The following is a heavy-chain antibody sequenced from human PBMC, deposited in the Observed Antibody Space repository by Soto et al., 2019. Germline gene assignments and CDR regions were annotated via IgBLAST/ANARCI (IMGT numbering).Heavy chain of an antibody. CDR3: ARDRGGSLAVAGRYYYGMDF. V-gene: IGHV4-4*07. J-gene: IGHJ6*02. Sequence: SETLSLTCTVSGGSISSYYWSWIRQPAGKGLEWIGRIYTSGSTNYNPSLKSRVTMSVDTSKNQFSLKLSSVTAADTAVYYCARDRGGSLAVAGRYYYGMDFGGQGTTVTVSS. CDR2: IYTSGST. D-gene: IGHD6-19*01. CDR1: GGSISSYY.